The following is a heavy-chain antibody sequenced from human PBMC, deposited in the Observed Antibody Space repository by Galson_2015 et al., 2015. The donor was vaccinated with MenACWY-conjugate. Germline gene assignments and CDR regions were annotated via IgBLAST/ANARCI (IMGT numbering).Heavy chain of an antibody. CDR3: ATGERRHYYSSGFSEH. D-gene: IGHD3-22*01. CDR1: GFTFTTYA. J-gene: IGHJ4*02. CDR2: VANGGLST. V-gene: IGHV3-23*01. Sequence: SLRLSCAASGFTFTTYAMFWFRQAPGQGLEWVSAVANGGLSTAYADSVRGRFTISRDNSKNILYLQMDSLRADDTPVYFCATGERRHYYSSGFSEHWGQGSLVTASS.